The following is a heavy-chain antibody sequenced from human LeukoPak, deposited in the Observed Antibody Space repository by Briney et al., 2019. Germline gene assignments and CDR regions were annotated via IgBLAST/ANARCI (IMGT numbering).Heavy chain of an antibody. CDR2: ISGSGGST. J-gene: IGHJ4*02. D-gene: IGHD4-17*01. Sequence: GESLRVSCAASGFSFSSYAMSWVRQAPGKGLEWVSAISGSGGSTYYADSVKGRFTISRDNSKNTLYLQMSSLRAEDTAVYYCAKGATVTLNFDYWGQGTLVTVSS. CDR3: AKGATVTLNFDY. V-gene: IGHV3-23*01. CDR1: GFSFSSYA.